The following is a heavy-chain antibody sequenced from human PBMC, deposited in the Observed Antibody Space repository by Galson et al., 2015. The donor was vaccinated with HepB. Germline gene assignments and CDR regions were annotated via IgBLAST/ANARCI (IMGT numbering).Heavy chain of an antibody. CDR3: AAGYYYGDLGRD. D-gene: IGHD3-22*01. CDR2: ISASGDDT. J-gene: IGHJ1*01. CDR1: GFAFSNYV. V-gene: IGHV3-23*01. Sequence: SLRLSCAASGFAFSNYVMSWVRQAPGKGLEWVSTISASGDDTYYADPVKGRFTISRDNSKNTLNVQMNSLRADDMAVYYCAAGYYYGDLGRDWGQGTLVIVSS.